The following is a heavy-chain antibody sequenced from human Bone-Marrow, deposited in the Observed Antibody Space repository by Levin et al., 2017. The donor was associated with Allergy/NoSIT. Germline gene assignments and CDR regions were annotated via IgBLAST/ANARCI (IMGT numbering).Heavy chain of an antibody. CDR3: ARGSQWLVRDFDY. Sequence: PEASVKVSCAGSGFTVSSSYMSWVRQAPGKGLEWVSLIHSGGNTYYADSLKGRFAISTDSSKNTLYLQMNSVRPDDTAMYYCARGSQWLVRDFDYWGQGTLVTVSS. CDR2: IHSGGNT. V-gene: IGHV3-66*01. J-gene: IGHJ4*02. D-gene: IGHD6-19*01. CDR1: GFTVSSSY.